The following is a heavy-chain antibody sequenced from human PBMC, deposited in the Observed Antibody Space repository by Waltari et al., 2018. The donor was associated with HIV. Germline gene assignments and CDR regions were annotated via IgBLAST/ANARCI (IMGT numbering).Heavy chain of an antibody. V-gene: IGHV4-59*01. CDR1: GGSMNNYY. CDR2: IFDMVAT. J-gene: IGHJ3*01. D-gene: IGHD1-26*01. Sequence: QVQLQESGPGLVEPSETLSLSCNVSGGSMNNYYWSWIRQSPGKGLEWIGDIFDMVATNYNPSLQSRLTLSVDTSKKEFSLDLRSVTTADTAVYYCARVGGSKSPPSTWGRGTMITVSS. CDR3: ARVGGSKSPPST.